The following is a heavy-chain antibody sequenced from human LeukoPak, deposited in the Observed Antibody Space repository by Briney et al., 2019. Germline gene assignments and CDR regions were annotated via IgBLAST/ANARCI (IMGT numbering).Heavy chain of an antibody. CDR2: ISSSSSYI. V-gene: IGHV3-21*01. J-gene: IGHJ3*02. CDR3: ARDLSQQLVLDAFDI. CDR1: GFTFSSYS. Sequence: PGGSLRLSCAASGFTFSSYSMSWVRQAPGKGLEWVSSISSSSSYIYYADSVKGRFTISRDNAKNSLYLQMNSLRAEDTAVYYCARDLSQQLVLDAFDIWGQGTMVTVSS. D-gene: IGHD6-13*01.